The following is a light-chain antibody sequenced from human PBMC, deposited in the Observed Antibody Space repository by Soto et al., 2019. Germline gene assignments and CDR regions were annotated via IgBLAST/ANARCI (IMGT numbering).Light chain of an antibody. CDR1: SSNIGASYA. Sequence: QSVLTQPPSVSGAPGQGVTISCTGSSSNIGASYAVNWYQQLPGTAPKLLIYGNSNRPSGVPDRFSGSKSGTSASLAITGLQAEDEADYYCQSYDSSLSGSVFGGGTKLTVL. J-gene: IGLJ3*02. CDR2: GNS. CDR3: QSYDSSLSGSV. V-gene: IGLV1-40*01.